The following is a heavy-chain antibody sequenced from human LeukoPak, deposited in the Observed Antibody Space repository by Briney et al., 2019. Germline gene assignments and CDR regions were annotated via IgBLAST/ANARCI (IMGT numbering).Heavy chain of an antibody. CDR2: IKQDGSEK. Sequence: GGSLRLSCAASGFTFSSYWMSWVRQAPGRGLQWVANIKQDGSEKYYVDSVKGRFTISSDNAKNSLYLQMNSLGAEDTAVYYCARDRVPGRYNGLDVWGHGTTVTVSS. J-gene: IGHJ6*01. CDR1: GFTFSSYW. CDR3: ARDRVPGRYNGLDV. V-gene: IGHV3-7*04.